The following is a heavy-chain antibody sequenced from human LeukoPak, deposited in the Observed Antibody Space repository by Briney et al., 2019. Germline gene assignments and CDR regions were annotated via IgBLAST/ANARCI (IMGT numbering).Heavy chain of an antibody. CDR2: IIPIFGTA. D-gene: IGHD3-22*01. CDR1: GGTFSSYA. J-gene: IGHJ4*02. V-gene: IGHV1-69*13. Sequence: SVKVSCKASGGTFSSYAISWVRQAPGQGLEWMGGIIPIFGTANYAQKFQGRVTITADESTSTAYMELSSLRSEDTAVYYCARGPSYYYDSSGYYSIDWGQGTLVTVSS. CDR3: ARGPSYYYDSSGYYSID.